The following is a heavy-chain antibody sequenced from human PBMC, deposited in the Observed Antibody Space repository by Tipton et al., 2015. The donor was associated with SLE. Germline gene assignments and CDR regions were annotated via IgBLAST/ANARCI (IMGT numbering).Heavy chain of an antibody. CDR3: AKSVPSRYYYDH. CDR1: GFIFTSYA. CDR2: ISGGGETT. V-gene: IGHV3-23*01. Sequence: SLRLSCAASGFIFTSYAINWVRQAPGKGLEWVSGISGGGETTFYADSVKGRFTISRDNFKNTLYLQMNSLRVEDTAMYYCAKSVPSRYYYDHWGQGVLVTVSS. D-gene: IGHD1-14*01. J-gene: IGHJ4*02.